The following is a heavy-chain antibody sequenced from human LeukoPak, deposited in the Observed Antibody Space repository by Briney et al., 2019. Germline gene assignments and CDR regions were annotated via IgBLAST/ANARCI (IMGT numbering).Heavy chain of an antibody. CDR3: ARGGLRDSSGYYVADC. J-gene: IGHJ4*02. V-gene: IGHV3-66*01. D-gene: IGHD3-22*01. CDR2: LYSGGST. Sequence: GGSLRLSCAASGFTVSSNYMIWVRQAPGKGLEWISVLYSGGSTKYTDSVKGRFTTSRDNSKSTLYLQMNSLRVEDTAVYYCARGGLRDSSGYYVADCWGQGTPVTVSS. CDR1: GFTVSSNY.